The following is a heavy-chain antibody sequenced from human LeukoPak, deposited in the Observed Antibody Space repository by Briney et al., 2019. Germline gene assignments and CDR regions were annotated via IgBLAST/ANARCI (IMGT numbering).Heavy chain of an antibody. CDR3: AGQTGRFDP. CDR1: GGSLNSHY. V-gene: IGHV4-59*11. Sequence: SETLSLTCTVSGGSLNSHYWAWIRQPPGKGLEWIGYIYYNGNTNYNPSLKSRVTISVDTSKNQFSLRLNSVTAADTAVYYCAGQTGRFDPWGQGTLVTVSS. CDR2: IYYNGNT. J-gene: IGHJ5*02.